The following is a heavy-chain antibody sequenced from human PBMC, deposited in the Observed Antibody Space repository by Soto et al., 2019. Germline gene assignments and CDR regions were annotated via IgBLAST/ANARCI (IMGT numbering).Heavy chain of an antibody. D-gene: IGHD3-3*01. J-gene: IGHJ6*02. CDR1: GGSFSGYY. Sequence: PSETLSLTCAVYGGSFSGYYWSWIRQPPGKGLEWIGEINHSGSTNYNPSLKSRVTISVDTSKNQFSLKLSSVTAADTAVYYCARVGGPLRFLEWSAPGTPPFKKKNYYYYYGMDVWGQGTTVTVSS. CDR2: INHSGST. CDR3: ARVGGPLRFLEWSAPGTPPFKKKNYYYYYGMDV. V-gene: IGHV4-34*01.